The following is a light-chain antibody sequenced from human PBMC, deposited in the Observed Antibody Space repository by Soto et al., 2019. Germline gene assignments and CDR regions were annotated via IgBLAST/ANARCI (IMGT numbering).Light chain of an antibody. CDR1: QGIGDT. Sequence: EIVLTPSPGTMSVAPVEVSHLSCSASQGIGDTLAWYQQKPGQTHRLIIYDTYIRATGVQARFSGSRSGAEFTLTISSMQSEDFAVYYCKHYVTWPLNFGGGTKVDIK. V-gene: IGKV3-15*01. J-gene: IGKJ4*01. CDR2: DTY. CDR3: KHYVTWPLN.